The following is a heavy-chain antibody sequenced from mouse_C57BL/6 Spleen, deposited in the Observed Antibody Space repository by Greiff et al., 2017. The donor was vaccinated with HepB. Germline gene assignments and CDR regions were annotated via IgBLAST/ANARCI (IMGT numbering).Heavy chain of an antibody. D-gene: IGHD4-1*02. CDR3: ARYPSSNWDVYMDY. J-gene: IGHJ4*01. CDR1: GFTFTDYY. CDR2: IRNKANGYTT. V-gene: IGHV7-3*01. Sequence: EVMLVESGGGLVQPGGSLSLSCAASGFTFTDYYMSWVRQPPGKALEWLGFIRNKANGYTTEYSASVKGRFTISRDNSQSILYLQMNALRAEDSATYYCARYPSSNWDVYMDYWGQGTSVTVSS.